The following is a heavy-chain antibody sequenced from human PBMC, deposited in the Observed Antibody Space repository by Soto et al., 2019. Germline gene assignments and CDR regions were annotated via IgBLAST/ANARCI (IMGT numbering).Heavy chain of an antibody. Sequence: EVQLVESGGGLVKPGGSLRLSCAASGFTFSSYSMNWVRQAPGKGLEWVSSISSSSSYIYYADSVKGRFTISRDNAKNSLYLQMNSLRAEDTAVYYCARDGSHRPVQLEIGYYYGMDVWGQGTTVTVSS. CDR3: ARDGSHRPVQLEIGYYYGMDV. J-gene: IGHJ6*02. D-gene: IGHD1-1*01. CDR2: ISSSSSYI. V-gene: IGHV3-21*01. CDR1: GFTFSSYS.